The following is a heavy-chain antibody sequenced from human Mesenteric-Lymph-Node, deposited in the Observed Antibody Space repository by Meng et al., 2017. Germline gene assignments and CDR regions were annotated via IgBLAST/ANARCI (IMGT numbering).Heavy chain of an antibody. V-gene: IGHV4-30-4*01. CDR3: ARVGWRQWSFDL. Sequence: QWRTQESGHGPGKPSQTLSLTCTVSGDSFNSPDYYWSWIRQPPEKGLEWIGYIYYSGSTYYNPSLKSRVSISGDTSNKQFSLKLSSATAADTAVYYCARVGWRQWSFDLWGRGTLVTVSS. J-gene: IGHJ2*01. D-gene: IGHD5-18*01. CDR1: GDSFNSPDYY. CDR2: IYYSGST.